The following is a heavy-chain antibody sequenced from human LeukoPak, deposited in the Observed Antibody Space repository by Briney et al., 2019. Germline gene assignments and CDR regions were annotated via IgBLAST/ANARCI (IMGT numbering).Heavy chain of an antibody. CDR1: GFALSSHW. CDR2: VNRDGSET. J-gene: IGHJ3*02. V-gene: IGHV3-7*03. CDR3: ARDGSSGWYRDDAFDI. D-gene: IGHD6-19*01. Sequence: PGGSLRLSCAASGFALSSHWMTWVRQVPGRGPEWVANVNRDGSETYYLDSVKGRFTISKDNAKNSLYLQMNSLRAEDTALYHCARDGSSGWYRDDAFDIWGQGTMVTVSS.